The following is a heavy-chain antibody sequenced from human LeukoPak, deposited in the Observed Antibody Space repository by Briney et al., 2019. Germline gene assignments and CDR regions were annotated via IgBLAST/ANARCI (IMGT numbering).Heavy chain of an antibody. Sequence: PGGSLRLSCAASGFTFSSYAMSWVRQAPGKGLEWVSAISGSGGSTYYADSVKGRFTISRDNSKNTLYLQMNSLRAEDTAVYYCAKGLTLDTLLAGSYSVVDYWGQGTLVTVSS. J-gene: IGHJ4*02. V-gene: IGHV3-23*01. CDR3: AKGLTLDTLLAGSYSVVDY. CDR1: GFTFSSYA. CDR2: ISGSGGST. D-gene: IGHD1-26*01.